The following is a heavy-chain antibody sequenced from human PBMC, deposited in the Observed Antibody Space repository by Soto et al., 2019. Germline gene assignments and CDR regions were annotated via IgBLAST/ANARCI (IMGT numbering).Heavy chain of an antibody. CDR3: ARARYDSSGYYYFDY. D-gene: IGHD3-22*01. CDR2: IYYSGST. V-gene: IGHV4-59*01. CDR1: GGSISGYY. Sequence: SETLSLTCTVSGGSISGYYWSWIRQPPGKGLEWIGYIYYSGSTIYNPSLKSRVTISVDTSKNQFSLKLSSVTAADTAVYYCARARYDSSGYYYFDYWGQGTLVTVSS. J-gene: IGHJ4*02.